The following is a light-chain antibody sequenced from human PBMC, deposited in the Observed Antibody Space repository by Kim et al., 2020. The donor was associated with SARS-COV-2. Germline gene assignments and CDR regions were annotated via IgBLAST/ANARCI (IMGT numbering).Light chain of an antibody. CDR3: QQFKSFPPT. J-gene: IGKJ1*01. CDR2: GTS. Sequence: AIQLAQSPSSLSASVEDRVTITCRASQGIGTSLAWYRQRPGKAPQLLMEGTSTLESGVPSGFTGSGSGTDFILTISSLQPEDFATYYCQQFKSFPPTFGQGTKVDIK. CDR1: QGIGTS. V-gene: IGKV1-13*02.